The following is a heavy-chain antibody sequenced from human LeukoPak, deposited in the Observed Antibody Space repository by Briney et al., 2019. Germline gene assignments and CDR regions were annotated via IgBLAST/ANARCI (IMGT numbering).Heavy chain of an antibody. Sequence: GRSLRLSCVASGFHLSVYGMHWVRQAPGKGLEWVAVIWYDGSNTYYSDSVKGRFTISRDTSNGTLFLHMNDLRTEDTATYYCAKDRFPHEHFYFMDVWGRGTMVTVSS. CDR2: IWYDGSNT. CDR1: GFHLSVYG. J-gene: IGHJ6*04. D-gene: IGHD2-21*02. V-gene: IGHV3-33*06. CDR3: AKDRFPHEHFYFMDV.